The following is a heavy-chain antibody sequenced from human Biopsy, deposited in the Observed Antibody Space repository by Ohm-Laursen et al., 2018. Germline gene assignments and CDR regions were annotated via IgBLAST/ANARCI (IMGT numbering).Heavy chain of an antibody. J-gene: IGHJ3*01. CDR1: GVTFDTYA. V-gene: IGHV1-69*13. Sequence: EASVKVSCKASGVTFDTYAFGWGRQAPGQGLEWMGGRIPYFNTIYYARNFQDRAVITADRSARTTDMQLSGLRPDDTAVYYCVGGQRGPPIGVTVPGDAFDLWGPGTMVTVSP. D-gene: IGHD2/OR15-2a*01. CDR3: VGGQRGPPIGVTVPGDAFDL. CDR2: RIPYFNTI.